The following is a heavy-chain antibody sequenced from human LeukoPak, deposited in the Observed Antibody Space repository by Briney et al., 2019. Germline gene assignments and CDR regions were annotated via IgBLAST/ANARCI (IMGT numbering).Heavy chain of an antibody. J-gene: IGHJ6*03. Sequence: TLSLTCTVSGGSISSGSYYWSWIRQPAGKGLEWIGRINTSGSTNYNPSLKSRVTISVDTSKNQFSLKLSSVTAADTAVYYCARELTPYYYYYMDVWGKGTTVTVSS. CDR2: INTSGST. V-gene: IGHV4-61*02. CDR3: ARELTPYYYYYMDV. CDR1: GGSISSGSYY. D-gene: IGHD4/OR15-4a*01.